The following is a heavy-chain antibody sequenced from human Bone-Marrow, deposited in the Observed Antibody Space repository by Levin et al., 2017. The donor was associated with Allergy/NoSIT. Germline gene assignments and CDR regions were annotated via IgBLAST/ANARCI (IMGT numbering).Heavy chain of an antibody. CDR3: AIGGNSGNWFDP. V-gene: IGHV1-24*01. D-gene: IGHD6-25*01. CDR1: GYSLTELS. Sequence: ASVKVSCKVSGYSLTELSMHWVRQAPGKGLEWMGGFDPADGETIYAQKFQGRATMTEDTSTDTAYMELNSLRSEDTAVYYCAIGGNSGNWFDPWGQGTLVTVSS. J-gene: IGHJ5*02. CDR2: FDPADGET.